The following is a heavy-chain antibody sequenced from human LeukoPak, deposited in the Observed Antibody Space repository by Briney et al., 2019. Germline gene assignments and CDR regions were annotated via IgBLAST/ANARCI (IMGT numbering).Heavy chain of an antibody. CDR3: ARHRSKWLQSSFDY. CDR2: IFYSGNT. Sequence: SETLSLTCTVSGGSINSSSYYWRWIRQPPGKGLEWIGSIFYSGNTYDNPSLKSRVTISVDTSKNQFSLKLNSVTAADTAVYYCARHRSKWLQSSFDYWGQGTLVTVSS. D-gene: IGHD5-24*01. J-gene: IGHJ4*02. CDR1: GGSINSSSYY. V-gene: IGHV4-39*01.